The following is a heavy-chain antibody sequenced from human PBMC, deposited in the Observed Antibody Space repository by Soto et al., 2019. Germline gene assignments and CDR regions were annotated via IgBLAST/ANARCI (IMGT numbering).Heavy chain of an antibody. J-gene: IGHJ4*02. V-gene: IGHV1-69*06. CDR2: IIPIFGTA. CDR1: GGTFSSYA. D-gene: IGHD6-13*01. CDR3: ARSDLYSSSWDY. Sequence: SVKVSCKASGGTFSSYAISWVRQAPGQGLEWVGGIIPIFGTANYAQKFQGRVTITADKSTSTAYMELSSLRSEDTAVYYCARSDLYSSSWDYWGQGTLVTVSS.